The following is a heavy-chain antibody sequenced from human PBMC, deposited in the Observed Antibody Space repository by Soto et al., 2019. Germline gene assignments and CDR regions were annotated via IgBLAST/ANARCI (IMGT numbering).Heavy chain of an antibody. D-gene: IGHD1-7*01. Sequence: QVQLVQSGAEVKKTGSSVRVSCKTSGGTFSSHVFSWVRQAPGQGLEWMGGIIPKFVTPNSAQRFQDRVTITADDSTSTVYMELSSLRPEDTAVYYCARGAEVLGYNWKYVPFDLWGQGTLVTVSS. J-gene: IGHJ4*02. CDR2: IIPKFVTP. CDR3: ARGAEVLGYNWKYVPFDL. V-gene: IGHV1-69*01. CDR1: GGTFSSHV.